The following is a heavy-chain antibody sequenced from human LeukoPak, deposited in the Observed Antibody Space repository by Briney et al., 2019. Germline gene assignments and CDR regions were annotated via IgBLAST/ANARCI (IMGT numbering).Heavy chain of an antibody. V-gene: IGHV3-9*01. CDR3: AKDSRSSGWYYFDY. Sequence: PGRSLRLSCAASGFTFDDYAMHWVRHAPGKGLEWVSGISWNSGSIGYADSVKGRFTISRDNAKNSLYLQMNSLRAEDTALYYCAKDSRSSGWYYFDYWGQGTLVTVSS. J-gene: IGHJ4*02. CDR1: GFTFDDYA. D-gene: IGHD6-19*01. CDR2: ISWNSGSI.